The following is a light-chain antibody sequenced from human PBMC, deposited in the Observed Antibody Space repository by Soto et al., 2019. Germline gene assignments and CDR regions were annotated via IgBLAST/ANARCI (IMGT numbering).Light chain of an antibody. Sequence: DIQMTQSPSSLSASVGDRVTIICRASQGISNSLGWFQQKPGKAPKSLIFSASSLRSGVPSKFSGSGSGTEFTLTINGLQPEDFATYYCQQYHSPPLTIGGGTRVEIK. CDR1: QGISNS. V-gene: IGKV1-16*02. CDR3: QQYHSPPLT. CDR2: SAS. J-gene: IGKJ4*01.